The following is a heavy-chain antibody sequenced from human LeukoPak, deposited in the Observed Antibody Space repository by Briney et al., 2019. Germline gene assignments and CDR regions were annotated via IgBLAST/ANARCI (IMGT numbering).Heavy chain of an antibody. Sequence: SETLSLTCTVSGYSISSGYYWGWIRQPPGKGLEWIGSIYHSGSTYYNPSLKSRVTISVDTSKNQFSLKLSSVTAADTAVYYCARVLDTAMVGYNWFDPWGQGTLVTVSS. V-gene: IGHV4-38-2*02. CDR1: GYSISSGYY. J-gene: IGHJ5*02. CDR3: ARVLDTAMVGYNWFDP. D-gene: IGHD5-18*01. CDR2: IYHSGST.